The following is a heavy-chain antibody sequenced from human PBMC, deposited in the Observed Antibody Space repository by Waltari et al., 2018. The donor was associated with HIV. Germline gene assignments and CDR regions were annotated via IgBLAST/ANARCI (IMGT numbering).Heavy chain of an antibody. CDR3: ARAGAWFGSVDI. CDR2: IYHSGIT. CDR1: GGSISSGGYS. D-gene: IGHD3-10*01. V-gene: IGHV4-30-2*01. J-gene: IGHJ3*02. Sequence: QLQLQEYGSGLVKPSQTLSLTCAVSGGSISSGGYSWSWIRQPPGKGLEWIGYIYHSGITYYNPSLKSRVTISVDRSKNQFSLKLSSATAADTAVYYCARAGAWFGSVDIWGQGTMVTVSS.